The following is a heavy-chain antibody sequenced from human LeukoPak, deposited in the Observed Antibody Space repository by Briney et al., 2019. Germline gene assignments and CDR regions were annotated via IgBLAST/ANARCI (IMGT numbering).Heavy chain of an antibody. J-gene: IGHJ4*02. Sequence: GGSLRLSCAASGITLDNYEMNWVRQAPGKGLEWVAHITSSGDSIFYADSVKGRFTISRDNAKNSLSLQMNSLRAEDTAVYFCARAIEGAYDLWGQGTLVTVSS. CDR3: ARAIEGAYDL. CDR2: ITSSGDSI. V-gene: IGHV3-48*03. D-gene: IGHD5-12*01. CDR1: GITLDNYE.